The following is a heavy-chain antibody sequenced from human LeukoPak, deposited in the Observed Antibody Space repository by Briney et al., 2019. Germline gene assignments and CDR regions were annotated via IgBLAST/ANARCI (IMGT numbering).Heavy chain of an antibody. Sequence: GESLKISCKGSGYSFTSYWIGWVRQMPGKGLEWMEIIYPGDSDTRYSPSFQGQVTISADKSISTAYLQWSSLKASDTAMYYCARRVSAYCGGDCSLGYFDYWGQGALVTVSS. J-gene: IGHJ4*02. CDR1: GYSFTSYW. V-gene: IGHV5-51*01. D-gene: IGHD2-21*02. CDR2: IYPGDSDT. CDR3: ARRVSAYCGGDCSLGYFDY.